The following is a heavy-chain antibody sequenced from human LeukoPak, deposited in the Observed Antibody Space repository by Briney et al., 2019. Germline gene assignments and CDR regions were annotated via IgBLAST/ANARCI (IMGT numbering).Heavy chain of an antibody. Sequence: SETLSLTCTVSGGSISSSSYYWGWIRQPPGKGLEWIGSIYYSGSTYYNPSLKSRVIISVDTSKNQFSLKLSSVTAADTAVYYCARDLAGRFGGFYFEYWGRGALVTISS. CDR2: IYYSGST. J-gene: IGHJ4*02. CDR1: GGSISSSSYY. V-gene: IGHV4-39*07. CDR3: ARDLAGRFGGFYFEY. D-gene: IGHD2-15*01.